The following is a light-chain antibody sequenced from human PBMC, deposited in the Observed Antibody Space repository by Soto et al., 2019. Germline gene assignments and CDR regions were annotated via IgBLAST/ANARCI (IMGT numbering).Light chain of an antibody. CDR2: GAS. CDR1: QSRGSNF. V-gene: IGKV3-20*01. Sequence: EIVLTQSPGTLSLSPGERATLSCKTSQSRGSNFLAWYQHKPGQAPRLLIYGASSRATGIPDRFSGSGSGTDFTLNISRLEPEDFAVHYCKQYCRSPLKLGQGNKV. CDR3: KQYCRSPLK. J-gene: IGKJ1*01.